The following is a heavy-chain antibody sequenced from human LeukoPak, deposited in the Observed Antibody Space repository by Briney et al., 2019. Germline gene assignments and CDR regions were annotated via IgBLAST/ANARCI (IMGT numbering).Heavy chain of an antibody. V-gene: IGHV3-23*01. D-gene: IGHD6-19*01. CDR1: GFTFSSYA. CDR2: ISGSGGST. J-gene: IGHJ6*04. Sequence: GESLTLACPASGFTFSSYAMSWVRQVAGKWREWVSAISGSGGSTYYADSVKGRFTISRDNSKNTLYLQMNSLRAEDTAVYYCAKGGIAVAGYYYYGMDVWGKGTTVTVSS. CDR3: AKGGIAVAGYYYYGMDV.